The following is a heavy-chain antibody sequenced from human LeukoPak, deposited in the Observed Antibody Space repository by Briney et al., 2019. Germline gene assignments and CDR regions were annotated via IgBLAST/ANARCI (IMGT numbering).Heavy chain of an antibody. Sequence: SQTLSLTCTISAHWVSSNSAAWNWIRQFPLRGLEWLGRTYYRSKWYNEYAVSVKRRITINPDTAKRQFSLQLNSVTPEDTAVYYCARERASDLFDPWGQVTLVTVSS. CDR1: AHWVSSNSAA. CDR2: TYYRSKWYN. J-gene: IGHJ5*02. V-gene: IGHV6-1*01. D-gene: IGHD3-3*01. CDR3: ARERASDLFDP.